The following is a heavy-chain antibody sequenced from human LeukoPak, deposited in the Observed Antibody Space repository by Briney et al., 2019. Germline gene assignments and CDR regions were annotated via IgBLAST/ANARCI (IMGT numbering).Heavy chain of an antibody. CDR1: GFHFNSYA. Sequence: GSLEPSFSTSGFHFNSYAMHRGRPAPSKGLEWVAVISYDASNRYYTDSVKGRFTISRDNSKNMLYLQMDSLRVEDTAVYHCAREEYGGVYFDYWGQGTLVTVSS. V-gene: IGHV3-30-3*01. D-gene: IGHD4-23*01. CDR3: AREEYGGVYFDY. J-gene: IGHJ4*02. CDR2: ISYDASNR.